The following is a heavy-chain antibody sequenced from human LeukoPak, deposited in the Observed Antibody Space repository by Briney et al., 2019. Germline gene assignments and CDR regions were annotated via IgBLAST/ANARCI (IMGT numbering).Heavy chain of an antibody. J-gene: IGHJ4*02. CDR3: ARDFYEHLLWFGELFSDY. CDR1: GYTFTSYG. Sequence: GASVKVSCKASGYTFTSYGISWVRQAPGQGLEWMGWISAYNGNTNYAQKLQGRVTMTTDTSTSTAYMELRSLRSDDTAVYYCARDFYEHLLWFGELFSDYXGQGTXVTVSS. D-gene: IGHD3-10*01. CDR2: ISAYNGNT. V-gene: IGHV1-18*01.